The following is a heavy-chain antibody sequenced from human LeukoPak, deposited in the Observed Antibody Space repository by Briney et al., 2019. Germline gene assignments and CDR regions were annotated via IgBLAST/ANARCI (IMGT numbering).Heavy chain of an antibody. Sequence: SVKVSCKASGGTFSSYAISWVRQAPGQGLEWMGGIIPIFGTANYAQKFQGRVTITADESTSTAYMELSSLRSEDTAVYYCASAPRYNDYSNPFDYRGQGTLVTVSS. V-gene: IGHV1-69*13. CDR2: IIPIFGTA. CDR3: ASAPRYNDYSNPFDY. CDR1: GGTFSSYA. J-gene: IGHJ4*02. D-gene: IGHD4-11*01.